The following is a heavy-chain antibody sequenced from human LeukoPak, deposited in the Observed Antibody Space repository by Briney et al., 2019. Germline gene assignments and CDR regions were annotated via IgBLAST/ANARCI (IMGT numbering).Heavy chain of an antibody. J-gene: IGHJ4*02. CDR2: IKSDGSST. V-gene: IGHV3-74*01. CDR3: ARYYYDSSRGAY. CDR1: GYTFSTYW. Sequence: GGSLRHSCAASGYTFSTYWMHWVRRAPGKGLVWVSRIKSDGSSTSYADSVKGRFTISRDNARNTLFLQMNSLRAEDTAVYYCARYYYDSSRGAYWGQGTLVTVSS. D-gene: IGHD3-22*01.